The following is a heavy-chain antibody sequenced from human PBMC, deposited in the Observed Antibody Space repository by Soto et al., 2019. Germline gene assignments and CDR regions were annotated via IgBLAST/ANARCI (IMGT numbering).Heavy chain of an antibody. V-gene: IGHV1-69*12. Sequence: QVQLVQSGAEVKKPGSSVKVSCKASGGTFSSYAISWVRQAPGQGLEWMGGIIPIFGTANYAQKFQGRVTIXAXXSTSTAYRELSSLRSEDTAVYYCASDTAMATTPHYWGQGTLVTVSS. CDR2: IIPIFGTA. J-gene: IGHJ4*02. D-gene: IGHD5-18*01. CDR3: ASDTAMATTPHY. CDR1: GGTFSSYA.